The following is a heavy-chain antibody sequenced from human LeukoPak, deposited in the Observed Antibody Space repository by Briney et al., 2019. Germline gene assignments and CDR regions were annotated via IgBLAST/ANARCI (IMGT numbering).Heavy chain of an antibody. CDR3: AKDRRQWLSHAFDY. V-gene: IGHV3-9*03. CDR2: ISWNSGSI. CDR1: GFTFDDYA. J-gene: IGHJ4*02. D-gene: IGHD3-22*01. Sequence: SLSLSCAASGFTFDDYAMHWVRQAPGKGLAWVSGISWNSGSIGYADSVKGRFTISRDNAKNSLYLQMNSLRAEDMALYYCAKDRRQWLSHAFDYWGQGTLVTVSS.